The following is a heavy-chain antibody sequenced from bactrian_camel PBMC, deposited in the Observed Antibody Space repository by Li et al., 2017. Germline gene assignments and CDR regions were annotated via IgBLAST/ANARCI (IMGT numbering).Heavy chain of an antibody. Sequence: DVQLVESGGGSVQAGGSLRLSCSVNMARSGYCMGWFRRAPGKEREGVATIDDDGRTSYAASVKGRFTISKDSAKNTLYLQMNMLKPEDTAMYYCAADEARGFGGSCHGFEYNYWGQGTQVTVS. CDR1: MARSGYC. V-gene: IGHV3S42*01. CDR2: IDDDGRT. J-gene: IGHJ4*01. CDR3: AADEARGFGGSCHGFEYNY. D-gene: IGHD2*01.